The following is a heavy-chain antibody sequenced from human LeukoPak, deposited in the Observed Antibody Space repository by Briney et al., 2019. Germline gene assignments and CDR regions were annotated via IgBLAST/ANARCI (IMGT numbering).Heavy chain of an antibody. Sequence: GRSLRLSCAASGFTFSSYTMHWVRQAPGKGLEWVAAISDDGNNAYYSDSAKGRLTISRDNSNNTLYLQMNSLRAEDTAVYFCAKQSNNHYYQKASDYWGQGTLVTVSS. CDR1: GFTFSSYT. CDR3: AKQSNNHYYQKASDY. V-gene: IGHV3-30-3*01. CDR2: ISDDGNNA. D-gene: IGHD1-26*01. J-gene: IGHJ4*02.